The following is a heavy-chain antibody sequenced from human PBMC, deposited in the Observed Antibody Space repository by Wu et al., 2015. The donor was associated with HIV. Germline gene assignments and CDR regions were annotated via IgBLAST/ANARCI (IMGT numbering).Heavy chain of an antibody. D-gene: IGHD5-12*01. Sequence: QVQLVQSGADMKKPGSSVKVTCKASGDGFTSYAVSWVRQAPGQGREWMGGINPLFGTTKHSQKFQDRLTFTTDESKTTAYMELSSLRSEDTAVYYCARNTDSVATSLYSLGVWGQGTTVTVSS. CDR3: ARNTDSVATSLYSLGV. V-gene: IGHV1-69*05. J-gene: IGHJ6*02. CDR2: INPLFGTT. CDR1: GDGFTSYA.